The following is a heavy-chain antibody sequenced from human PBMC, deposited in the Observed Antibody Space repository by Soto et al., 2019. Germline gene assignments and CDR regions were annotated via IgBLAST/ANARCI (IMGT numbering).Heavy chain of an antibody. CDR1: GDTFSSYA. J-gene: IGHJ6*02. Sequence: QVQLVQSGAEVKKPGSSVKVSCKASGDTFSSYAISWVRQAPGKGLEWMGKIIPTFGKTNYAQKSQGRLTISADDSTSTAYMELSSLVSEDTAVYYCARDPLSSFAMDVWGQGTTVTVSS. CDR2: IIPTFGKT. V-gene: IGHV1-69*18. CDR3: ARDPLSSFAMDV. D-gene: IGHD3-10*02.